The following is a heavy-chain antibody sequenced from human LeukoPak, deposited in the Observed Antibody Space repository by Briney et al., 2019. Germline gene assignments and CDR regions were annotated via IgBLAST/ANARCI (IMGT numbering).Heavy chain of an antibody. D-gene: IGHD6-19*01. CDR3: ARGPARYSSGWYYFDS. CDR1: GGSISSYY. V-gene: IGHV4-59*01. CDR2: IYYSGST. J-gene: IGHJ4*02. Sequence: SETLSLTCTVSGGSISSYYWSWIRQPPGKGLEWIGYIYYSGSTKYNPSLKSRVSMSVDTSKNQFSLKLNSVTTADTAAYYCARGPARYSSGWYYFDSWGQGTLVTVSS.